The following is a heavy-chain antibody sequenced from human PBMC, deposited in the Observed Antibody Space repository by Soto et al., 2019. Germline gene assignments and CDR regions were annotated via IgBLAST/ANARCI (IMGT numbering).Heavy chain of an antibody. Sequence: ASVKGSCKVSGYTLTELSMHWVRQAPGKGLEWMGGFDPEDGETIYAQKFQGRVTMTEDTSTDTAYMELSSLRSEDTAVYYCATDVPREYSSSPAEYFHHWGQGTLVIVSS. V-gene: IGHV1-24*01. CDR1: GYTLTELS. CDR2: FDPEDGET. CDR3: ATDVPREYSSSPAEYFHH. D-gene: IGHD6-6*01. J-gene: IGHJ1*01.